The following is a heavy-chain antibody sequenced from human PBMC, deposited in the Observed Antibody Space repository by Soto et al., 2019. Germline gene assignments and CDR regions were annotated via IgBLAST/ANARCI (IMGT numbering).Heavy chain of an antibody. CDR3: ATGPRWLGD. CDR1: GFTFSNHY. D-gene: IGHD3-10*01. Sequence: QVQLVESGGGLVKPGGSLRLSCVASGFTFSNHYMSWIRQAPGKGLESLSYISGSSSDTNYADSVKGRFTISRDNAKNSLYLQMNSRRAEDTAVYYCATGPRWLGDWGQGTLVIVSS. CDR2: ISGSSSDT. V-gene: IGHV3-11*05. J-gene: IGHJ4*02.